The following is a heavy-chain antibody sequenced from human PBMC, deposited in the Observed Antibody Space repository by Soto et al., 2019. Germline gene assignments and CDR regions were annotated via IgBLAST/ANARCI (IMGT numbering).Heavy chain of an antibody. J-gene: IGHJ6*02. CDR2: IYTGGST. CDR3: ARDPATPPDQATDV. D-gene: IGHD2-2*01. V-gene: IGHV3-53*01. Sequence: PGGSLRLSCAASGFTVSSSYMMWVRQAPGKGLEWVSLIYTGGSTYYADSVRGRFAISRDDSVNTVYLQMNSLRTEDTAVYYCARDPATPPDQATDVWGQGTTVTVSS. CDR1: GFTVSSSY.